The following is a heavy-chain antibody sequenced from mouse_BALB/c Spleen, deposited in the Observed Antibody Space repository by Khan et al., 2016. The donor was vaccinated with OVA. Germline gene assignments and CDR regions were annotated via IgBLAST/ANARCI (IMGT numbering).Heavy chain of an antibody. D-gene: IGHD2-14*01. J-gene: IGHJ3*01. CDR2: MNYDGAN. V-gene: IGHV3-6*02. CDR3: ARAYFRYDETWFAY. CDR1: GYSITSGYY. Sequence: EVQLQESGPGLVKPSQSLSLTCSVTGYSITSGYYWNWIRQFPGNKLEWMGYMNYDGANTYNPSLKNRISITRDTSKNQFFLNLISLTTEDTATYYCARAYFRYDETWFAYWGQGTLVTVSA.